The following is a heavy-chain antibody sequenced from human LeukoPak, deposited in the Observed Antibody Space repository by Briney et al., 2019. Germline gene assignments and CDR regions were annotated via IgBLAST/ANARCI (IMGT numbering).Heavy chain of an antibody. CDR3: ARILSDYGDYDDAFDI. CDR1: GYTFTIYG. CDR2: ISAYNGNT. D-gene: IGHD4-17*01. Sequence: GASVKVSCKASGYTFTIYGISWVRQAPGQGLEWMGWISAYNGNTNYAQKLQGRVTMTTDTSTSTAYMELRSLGSDDTAVYYCARILSDYGDYDDAFDIWGQGTMVTVSS. V-gene: IGHV1-18*01. J-gene: IGHJ3*02.